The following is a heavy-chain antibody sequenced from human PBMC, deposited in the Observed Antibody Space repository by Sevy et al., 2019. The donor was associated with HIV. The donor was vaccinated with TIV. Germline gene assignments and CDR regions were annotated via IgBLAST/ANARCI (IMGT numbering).Heavy chain of an antibody. CDR3: AKDYVTIFGVFAFDI. CDR1: GFTVNTNY. V-gene: IGHV3-53*01. CDR2: IYSGGST. Sequence: GGSLRLSCTASGFTVNTNYMSWVRQAPEKGLEWVSVIYSGGSTYYADSVKGRFTISRDNSKNTLYLQMNSLRAEDTAVYYCAKDYVTIFGVFAFDIWGQGTMVTVSS. D-gene: IGHD3-3*01. J-gene: IGHJ3*02.